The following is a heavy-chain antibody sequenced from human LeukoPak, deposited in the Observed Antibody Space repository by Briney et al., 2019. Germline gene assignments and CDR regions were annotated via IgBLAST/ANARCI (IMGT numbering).Heavy chain of an antibody. D-gene: IGHD5-12*01. CDR3: ARSHTAGYLEV. J-gene: IGHJ6*02. CDR1: GDSISGYF. V-gene: IGHV4-59*01. CDR2: IYYTGTS. Sequence: SETLSLTCTVSGDSISGYFWTWIRQPPGKGLEWIGYIYYTGTSNYNPSLKSRVTISVDTSKNQFSLNLNSVTAADTAVYFCARSHTAGYLEVWGQGTTVTVS.